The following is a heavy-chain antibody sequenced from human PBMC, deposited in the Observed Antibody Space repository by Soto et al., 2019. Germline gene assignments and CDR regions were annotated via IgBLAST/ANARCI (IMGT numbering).Heavy chain of an antibody. CDR2: ISYDGSNK. Sequence: GGSLRLSCAASGFTFSSYAMHWVRKAPGKGLEWVAVISYDGSNKYYADSVKGRFTISRDNSKNTLYLQMNSLRAEDTAVYYCARVLLWFGEFPHDYYGMDVWGQGTTVTVSS. D-gene: IGHD3-10*01. CDR1: GFTFSSYA. V-gene: IGHV3-30-3*01. CDR3: ARVLLWFGEFPHDYYGMDV. J-gene: IGHJ6*02.